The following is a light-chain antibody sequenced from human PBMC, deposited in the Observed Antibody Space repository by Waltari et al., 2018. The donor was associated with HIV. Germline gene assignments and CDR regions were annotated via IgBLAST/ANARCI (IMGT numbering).Light chain of an antibody. CDR2: KAS. CDR3: QQYYSSSA. J-gene: IGKJ1*01. Sequence: DIQMTQSPSTLSASVGDRVTITCRASQSISSWLAWYQQKPGKAPKLLIYKASSLESGVPSRFSGSGSGTEFTLTISSLQPDDFATYYCQQYYSSSAFGPGTKVEIK. V-gene: IGKV1-5*03. CDR1: QSISSW.